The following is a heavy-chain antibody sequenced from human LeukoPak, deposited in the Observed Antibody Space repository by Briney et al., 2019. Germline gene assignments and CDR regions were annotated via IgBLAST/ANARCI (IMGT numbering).Heavy chain of an antibody. CDR2: INHSGST. Sequence: PSETLSLTCAVYGGSFSGYYWSWIRQPPGKGLEWIGEINHSGSTNYNPSLKSRVAISVDTSKNQFSLKRSSVTAADTAVYYCASSHYYDSSGYYSAFDIWGQGTMVTVSS. J-gene: IGHJ3*02. CDR3: ASSHYYDSSGYYSAFDI. V-gene: IGHV4-34*01. CDR1: GGSFSGYY. D-gene: IGHD3-22*01.